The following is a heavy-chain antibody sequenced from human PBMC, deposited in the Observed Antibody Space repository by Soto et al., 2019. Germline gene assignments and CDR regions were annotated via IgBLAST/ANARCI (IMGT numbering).Heavy chain of an antibody. CDR3: ARSADTAMVLDY. Sequence: QVRLVESGGGVVQPGRSLRLSCAASGFTFSSYGMHWVRQAPGKGLEWVAVIWYDGSNKYYADSVKGRFTISRDNSKNTLYLQMNSLRAEDTAVYYCARSADTAMVLDYWGQGTLVTVSS. CDR2: IWYDGSNK. J-gene: IGHJ4*02. CDR1: GFTFSSYG. V-gene: IGHV3-33*01. D-gene: IGHD5-18*01.